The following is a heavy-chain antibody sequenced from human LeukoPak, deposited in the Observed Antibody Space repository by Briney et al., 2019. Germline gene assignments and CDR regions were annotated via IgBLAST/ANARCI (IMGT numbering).Heavy chain of an antibody. D-gene: IGHD2-15*01. V-gene: IGHV4-34*01. CDR2: IYYSGST. CDR3: ARPYLNGRDYYYGMDV. CDR1: GGSFSGYY. J-gene: IGHJ6*02. Sequence: SETLSLTCAVYGGSFSGYYWSWIRQPPGKGLEWIGSIYYSGSTYYNPSLKSRVTISVDTSKNQFSLKLSSVTAADTAVYYCARPYLNGRDYYYGMDVWGQGTTVTVSS.